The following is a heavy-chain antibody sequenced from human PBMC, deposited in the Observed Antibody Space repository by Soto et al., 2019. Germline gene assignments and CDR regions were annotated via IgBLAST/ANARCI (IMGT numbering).Heavy chain of an antibody. D-gene: IGHD2-15*01. CDR2: IYYSGST. J-gene: IGHJ5*02. CDR3: AVGGYCSRHSCYPHH. V-gene: IGHV4-59*08. CDR1: GGSISSYY. Sequence: QVQLQESGPGLVKPSETLSLTCTVSGGSISSYYWSWIRQPPGKGLEWIGYIYYSGSTNYNPTLKGSVTISVDTSKNQFSLKLSSVTAADTAVYYCAVGGYCSRHSCYPHHWGRGTLVTV.